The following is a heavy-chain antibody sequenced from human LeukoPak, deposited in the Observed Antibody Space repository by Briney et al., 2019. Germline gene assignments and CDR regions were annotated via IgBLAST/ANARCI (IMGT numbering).Heavy chain of an antibody. CDR3: AKDTYDFWSGYFSPPDY. D-gene: IGHD3-3*01. V-gene: IGHV3-74*01. J-gene: IGHJ4*02. CDR1: GFTFSSYW. Sequence: GGSLRLSCVASGFTFSSYWMHWVRQDPRKGLVWVSRINGDERNINYADSVRGRFTISRDNSKNTLYLQMNSLRAEDTAVYYCAKDTYDFWSGYFSPPDYWGQGTLVTVSS. CDR2: INGDERNI.